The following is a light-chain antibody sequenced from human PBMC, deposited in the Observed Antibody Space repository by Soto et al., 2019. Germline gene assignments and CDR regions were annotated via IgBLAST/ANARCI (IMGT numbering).Light chain of an antibody. CDR1: SSNIGARYE. CDR2: GDI. J-gene: IGLJ2*01. Sequence: QSVLTQPPSVSGAPGQTVTISCTGSSSNIGARYEVHWYQQLPGTAPKLLIYGDIKRPSGLPARFSGSKSGASASLAITGLLSEDVAQYHCQSYDSSLSGVVVGGGTQRIFL. V-gene: IGLV1-40*01. CDR3: QSYDSSLSGVV.